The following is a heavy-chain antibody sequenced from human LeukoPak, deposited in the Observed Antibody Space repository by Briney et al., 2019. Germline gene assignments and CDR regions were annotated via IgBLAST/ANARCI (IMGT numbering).Heavy chain of an antibody. D-gene: IGHD3-10*01. V-gene: IGHV4-30-2*01. CDR2: IYHSGST. CDR1: GGSISSGGYS. Sequence: PSETLSLTCAVSGGSISSGGYSWSWIRQPPGKGLEWIGYIYHSGSTYYNPSLKSRVTISVDRSKNQFSLKLSSVTAADTAVYYCARASGSGSYYKWNWFDPWGQGTLVTVSS. CDR3: ARASGSGSYYKWNWFDP. J-gene: IGHJ5*02.